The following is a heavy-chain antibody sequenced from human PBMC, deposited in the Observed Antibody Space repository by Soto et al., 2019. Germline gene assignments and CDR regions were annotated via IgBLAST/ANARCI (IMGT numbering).Heavy chain of an antibody. D-gene: IGHD6-13*01. Sequence: ASVKVSCKVSGYTLTELSMHWVRQAPGKGLEWMGGFDPEDGETIYAQKFQGRVTMTEDTSTDTAYMELSSLRSEDTAVYYCATGWNSGIAAAKWGDYYYYGMDVWGHGTTVTVSS. J-gene: IGHJ6*02. CDR2: FDPEDGET. CDR1: GYTLTELS. V-gene: IGHV1-24*01. CDR3: ATGWNSGIAAAKWGDYYYYGMDV.